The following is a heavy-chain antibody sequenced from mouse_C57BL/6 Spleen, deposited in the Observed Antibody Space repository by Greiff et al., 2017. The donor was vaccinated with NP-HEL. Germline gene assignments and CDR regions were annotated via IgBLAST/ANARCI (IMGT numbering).Heavy chain of an antibody. CDR3: ARDQDYGGYYFDY. V-gene: IGHV5-4*01. CDR2: ISDGGSYT. CDR1: GFTFSSYA. Sequence: EVKLVESGGGLVKPGGSLKLSCAASGFTFSSYAMSWVRQTPEKRLEWVATISDGGSYTYYPDNVKGRFTISRDNSKNNLYLQMSHLKSEDTAMYYCARDQDYGGYYFDYWGQGTTLTVSS. D-gene: IGHD1-1*01. J-gene: IGHJ2*01.